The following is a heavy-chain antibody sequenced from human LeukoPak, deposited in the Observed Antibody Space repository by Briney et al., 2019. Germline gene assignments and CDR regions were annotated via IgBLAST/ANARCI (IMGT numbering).Heavy chain of an antibody. CDR3: ARDRAVTQVWVEFDS. CDR1: GFIVSNYY. Sequence: GGSLRLSCAGSGFIVSNYYRKWVRQAPGKGGEWVSLILDSGATFYADSVKGRFTISRDNSKNTIYLQMNRLRVEDTAVYFCARDRAVTQVWVEFDSWGQGTQVTVSS. D-gene: IGHD3-16*01. J-gene: IGHJ5*01. V-gene: IGHV3-66*03. CDR2: ILDSGAT.